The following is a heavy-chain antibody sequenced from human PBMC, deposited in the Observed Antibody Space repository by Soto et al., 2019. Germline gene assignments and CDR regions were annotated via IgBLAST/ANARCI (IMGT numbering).Heavy chain of an antibody. D-gene: IGHD3-3*01. Sequence: SGPTLVNPTQTLTLTCTCSGFSLSSIGMCVSWIRQPPGKALEWLALIDWDGDEYYSTSLETRLTISKDTSKNQVVLTMSNMDPVDTATYYCARSITRSGFFNWFDSWGQGTLVTVSS. V-gene: IGHV2-70*01. CDR2: IDWDGDE. J-gene: IGHJ5*01. CDR1: GFSLSSIGMC. CDR3: ARSITRSGFFNWFDS.